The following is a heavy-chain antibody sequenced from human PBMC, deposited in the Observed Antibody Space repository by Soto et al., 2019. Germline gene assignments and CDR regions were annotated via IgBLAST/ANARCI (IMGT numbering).Heavy chain of an antibody. V-gene: IGHV4-4*02. CDR1: NASISSRKW. D-gene: IGHD3-10*01. CDR2: IYHSGSI. Sequence: PLVPLSLTCTVSNASISSRKWWPWVKQTPGKGLEWIGEIYHSGSINHNPSLKSRVTMSVDKSNNQFSLKMTSVTAADTAVYYCASKFGELLADAFDIWCQGTVVTDSS. CDR3: ASKFGELLADAFDI. J-gene: IGHJ3*02.